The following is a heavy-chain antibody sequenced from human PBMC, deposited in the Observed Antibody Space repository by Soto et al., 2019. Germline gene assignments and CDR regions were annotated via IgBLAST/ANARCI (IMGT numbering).Heavy chain of an antibody. Sequence: PGGSLRLSCAASGFTVSNNYMNWVRQAPGKGLEWVSVIYSGGSTDYADSVKGRFTISRDNAKNSLYLQMNSLRAEDTAVYYCARDYSSYGPFDYWGQGTLVTVSS. V-gene: IGHV3-66*01. D-gene: IGHD5-18*01. CDR3: ARDYSSYGPFDY. CDR2: IYSGGST. CDR1: GFTVSNNY. J-gene: IGHJ4*02.